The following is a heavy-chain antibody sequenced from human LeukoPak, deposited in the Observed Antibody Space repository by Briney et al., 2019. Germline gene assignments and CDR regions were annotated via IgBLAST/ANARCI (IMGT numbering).Heavy chain of an antibody. CDR3: ARDCSGGSCYGAFDI. CDR2: IYDSGST. CDR1: GASIRSGDYY. D-gene: IGHD2-15*01. Sequence: PSETLSLTCTVSGASIRSGDYYWSWIRQPPGKGLEWIGYIYDSGSTYYNPSLKSRITISVDTSENRFSLELSSATATDTAVYYCARDCSGGSCYGAFDIWGQGTMVTVSS. V-gene: IGHV4-30-4*01. J-gene: IGHJ3*02.